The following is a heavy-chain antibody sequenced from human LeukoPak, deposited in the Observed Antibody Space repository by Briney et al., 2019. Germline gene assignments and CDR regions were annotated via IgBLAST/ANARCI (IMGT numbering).Heavy chain of an antibody. D-gene: IGHD4/OR15-4a*01. CDR2: IYSSVT. CDR1: GFTVSSNS. J-gene: IGHJ4*02. Sequence: HPGGSLRLSCTVSGFTVSSNSMSWVRQALGKGLEWVSFIYSSVTHYSDSVKGRFTISRDNSKNTLFLQMNSLRAEDTAVYYCARRAGAYSHPYDYWGQGTLVTVSS. V-gene: IGHV3-53*01. CDR3: ARRAGAYSHPYDY.